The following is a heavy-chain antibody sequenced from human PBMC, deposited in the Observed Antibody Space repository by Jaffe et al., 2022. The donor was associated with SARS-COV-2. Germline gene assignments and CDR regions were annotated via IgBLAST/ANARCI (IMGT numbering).Heavy chain of an antibody. D-gene: IGHD3-10*01. CDR3: AKAGGDSGERDYYYGMDV. J-gene: IGHJ6*02. V-gene: IGHV3-30*18. CDR2: ISYDGSNK. CDR1: GFTFSSYG. Sequence: QVQLVESGGGVVQPGRSLRLSCAASGFTFSSYGMHWVRQAPGKGLEWVAVISYDGSNKYYADSVKGRFTISRDNSKNTLYLQMNSLRAEDTAVYYCAKAGGDSGERDYYYGMDVWGQGTTVTVSS.